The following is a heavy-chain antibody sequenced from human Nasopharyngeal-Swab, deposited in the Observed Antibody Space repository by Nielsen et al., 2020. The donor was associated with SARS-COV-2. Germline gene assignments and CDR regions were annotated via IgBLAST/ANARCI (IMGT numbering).Heavy chain of an antibody. J-gene: IGHJ5*02. CDR2: IYYSGST. Sequence: GSLRLSCTVSGDSISSSTYYWGWIRQPPGKGLEWIGNIYYSGSTYYNPSLKSRVTISLNTSKNQFSLKLNSVTAADTAVYYCARVPRHTVVVVPGCWFDPWGQGTLVTVSS. CDR1: GDSISSSTYY. D-gene: IGHD2-15*01. V-gene: IGHV4-39*07. CDR3: ARVPRHTVVVVPGCWFDP.